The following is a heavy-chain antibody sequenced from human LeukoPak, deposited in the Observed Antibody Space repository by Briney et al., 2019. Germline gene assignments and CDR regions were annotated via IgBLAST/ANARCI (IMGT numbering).Heavy chain of an antibody. V-gene: IGHV3-30*02. CDR1: GFTFSSYG. CDR3: ARPYRSGGSCYSGHFEY. J-gene: IGHJ4*02. D-gene: IGHD2-15*01. CDR2: ILYDGSNK. Sequence: GGSLRLSCAASGFTFSSYGIHWVRQAPGKGLEWVAFILYDGSNKFYADSVKGRFTISRDNSKNTLYLQMNSLRSEDTAVYYCARPYRSGGSCYSGHFEYWGQGTLVTVSS.